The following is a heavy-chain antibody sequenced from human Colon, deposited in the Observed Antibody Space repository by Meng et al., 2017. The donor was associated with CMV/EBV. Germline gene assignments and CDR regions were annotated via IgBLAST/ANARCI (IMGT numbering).Heavy chain of an antibody. CDR1: GGSISTYC. J-gene: IGHJ4*02. Sequence: GSLRPSCNVSGGSISTYCGTWTRQSPGKGLEWIGNTYYTGSVKYNPSLKSRLTISVDTAKNQFSLKLSSVTAADTAIYFCARADPSIAMYYFDYWGPGTLVTVSS. V-gene: IGHV4-59*13. CDR2: TYYTGSV. CDR3: ARADPSIAMYYFDY. D-gene: IGHD3-16*01.